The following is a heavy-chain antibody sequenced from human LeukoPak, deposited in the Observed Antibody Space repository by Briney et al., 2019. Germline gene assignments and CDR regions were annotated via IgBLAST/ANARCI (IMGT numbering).Heavy chain of an antibody. D-gene: IGHD6-13*01. J-gene: IGHJ4*02. CDR1: GFTFGDYV. CDR2: ITTTSSTI. V-gene: IGHV3-48*04. CDR3: ARVWGMAAAALDS. Sequence: GGSLRLSCAASGFTFGDYVMNWVRQAPGKGLEWVSSITTTSSTIYYAHSVKGRFTISRDNAKNSLYLQMNSLRAEDTAVYYCARVWGMAAAALDSWGQGTLVTVSS.